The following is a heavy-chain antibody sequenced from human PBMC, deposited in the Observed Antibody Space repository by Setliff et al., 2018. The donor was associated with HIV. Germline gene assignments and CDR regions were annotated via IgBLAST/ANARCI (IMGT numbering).Heavy chain of an antibody. CDR1: GGSIRTSSYY. Sequence: SETLSLTCTVSGGSIRTSSYYWGWIRQPPGKGLEWLGSIFYSGSTFYNPSLESRVTISVDTSKNQFSLKLSSVTAAHTAVYYCARPESSGWFYPFDIWGQGTMVTVSS. CDR3: ARPESSGWFYPFDI. V-gene: IGHV4-39*01. D-gene: IGHD6-19*01. CDR2: IFYSGST. J-gene: IGHJ3*02.